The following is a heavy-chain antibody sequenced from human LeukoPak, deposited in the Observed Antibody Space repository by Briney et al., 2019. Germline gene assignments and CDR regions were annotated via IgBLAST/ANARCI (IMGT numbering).Heavy chain of an antibody. Sequence: SQTLSLTCTVSGGSISSYYWSWIRQPPGKGLEWIGYIYYSGSTNYNPSLKSRVTISVDTSKNQFALKLSSVTAADTAVYYCARVSFSGWFDYWGQGTLVTVSS. CDR2: IYYSGST. V-gene: IGHV4-59*01. D-gene: IGHD6-19*01. CDR1: GGSISSYY. CDR3: ARVSFSGWFDY. J-gene: IGHJ4*02.